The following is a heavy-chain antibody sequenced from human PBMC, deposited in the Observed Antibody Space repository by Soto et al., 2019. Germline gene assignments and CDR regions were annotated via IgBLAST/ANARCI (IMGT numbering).Heavy chain of an antibody. J-gene: IGHJ4*02. CDR3: AKDIHCSSTSCYRGFDS. Sequence: GESLKISCAASGFTFDDYAMHWVRQAPGKGLEWVSLISGDGGSTYYADSVKGRFTISRDNSKNSLYLQMKSLRTEDTALYYCAKDIHCSSTSCYRGFDSWGQGTLVTVSS. V-gene: IGHV3-43*02. CDR1: GFTFDDYA. CDR2: ISGDGGST. D-gene: IGHD2-2*02.